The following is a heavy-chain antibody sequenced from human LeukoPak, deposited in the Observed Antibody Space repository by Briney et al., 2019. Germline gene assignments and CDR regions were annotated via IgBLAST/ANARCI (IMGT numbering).Heavy chain of an antibody. CDR1: GFTFTTYA. D-gene: IGHD2-15*01. J-gene: IGHJ4*02. V-gene: IGHV3-23*01. Sequence: GGSLRLSCAASGFTFTTYAMSWVRQAPGKGLEWVSVISGSGDSTYYADSVKGRFTISRDISKNTLYLQMKSLRAGDTAVYYCAKAPVTTCSGAYCYPFDYWSQGTLVTVSS. CDR2: ISGSGDST. CDR3: AKAPVTTCSGAYCYPFDY.